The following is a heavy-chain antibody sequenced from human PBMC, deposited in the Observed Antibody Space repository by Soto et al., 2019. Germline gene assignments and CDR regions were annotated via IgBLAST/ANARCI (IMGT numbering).Heavy chain of an antibody. CDR3: ARDKVDFWSGYSPQDYYGMDV. D-gene: IGHD3-3*01. CDR1: GYTSTSYA. J-gene: IGHJ6*02. CDR2: INAGNGDT. V-gene: IGHV1-3*01. Sequence: ASVKVSCKASGYTSTSYAMHWVRQAPGQRLEWMGWINAGNGDTKYSQKFQGRVTITRDTSASTAYMELSSLRSEDTAVYYCARDKVDFWSGYSPQDYYGMDVWGQGTTVTVSS.